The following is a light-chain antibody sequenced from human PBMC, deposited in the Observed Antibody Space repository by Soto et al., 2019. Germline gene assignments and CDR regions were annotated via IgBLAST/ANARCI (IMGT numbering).Light chain of an antibody. J-gene: IGKJ1*01. CDR3: VQALQTPRT. Sequence: DIVMTQSPLSLPVTPGEPASISCRSSQSLLHSNGYNYLDWYLQKPGQSPQLLIYLGSNRASGVXDXXSGSGSGTDFTLKISRVEAEDVGVYYCVQALQTPRTFGQGTKVEIK. V-gene: IGKV2-28*01. CDR1: QSLLHSNGYNY. CDR2: LGS.